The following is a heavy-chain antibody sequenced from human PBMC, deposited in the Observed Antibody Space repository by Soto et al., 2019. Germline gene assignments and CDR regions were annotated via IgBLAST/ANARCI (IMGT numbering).Heavy chain of an antibody. CDR1: GYTFTSYG. CDR3: AREKGRFDP. V-gene: IGHV1-18*01. Sequence: ASVKVSCKASGYTFTSYGISWVRQAPGQGLEWMGWISAYNGNTSYAQKFQGRVTMTRDTSTSTAYMELSSLRSEDTAVYYCAREKGRFDPWGQGTLVTVSS. J-gene: IGHJ5*02. CDR2: ISAYNGNT.